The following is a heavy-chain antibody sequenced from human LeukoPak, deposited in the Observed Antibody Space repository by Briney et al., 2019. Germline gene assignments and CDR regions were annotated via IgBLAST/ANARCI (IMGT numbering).Heavy chain of an antibody. D-gene: IGHD6-19*01. V-gene: IGHV3-23*01. CDR3: AKGHRSSSSFFDS. Sequence: PGESLRLSCAAFSGFAMSWVRQAPGKGLEWVSAINGRGDDTYYPDSVKGRFTISRDNSNNTLYLQMNCLRAEDTAVYYCAKGHRSSSSFFDSWGQGILVTVSS. CDR2: INGRGDDT. CDR1: SGFA. J-gene: IGHJ4*02.